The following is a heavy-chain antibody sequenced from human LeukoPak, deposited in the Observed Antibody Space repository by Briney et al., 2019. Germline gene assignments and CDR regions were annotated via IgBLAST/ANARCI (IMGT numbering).Heavy chain of an antibody. Sequence: GGSLRLSCAASGFTFSNAWMSWARQAPGKGLEWVGRIKSKTDGCTTDYAAPVKGRFTISRDDSKNTLYLQMNSLKTEDTAVYYCTTEGTVTTPFDYWGQGTLVTVSS. V-gene: IGHV3-15*01. D-gene: IGHD4-17*01. CDR3: TTEGTVTTPFDY. J-gene: IGHJ4*02. CDR2: IKSKTDGCTT. CDR1: GFTFSNAW.